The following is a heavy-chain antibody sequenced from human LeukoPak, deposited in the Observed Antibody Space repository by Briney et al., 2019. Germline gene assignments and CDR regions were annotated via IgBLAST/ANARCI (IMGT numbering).Heavy chain of an antibody. V-gene: IGHV3-7*01. CDR3: AAGAFGGFDY. CDR2: INEHGSEK. Sequence: GGSLRLSCAASGFTFSNYWMRWVRQAPGKGLESVANINEHGSEKNYVDSVKGRFTISRDNTKNSLYLQMNSLRDEDTAVYYCAAGAFGGFDYWGQGTLVTVSS. CDR1: GFTFSNYW. D-gene: IGHD3-16*01. J-gene: IGHJ4*02.